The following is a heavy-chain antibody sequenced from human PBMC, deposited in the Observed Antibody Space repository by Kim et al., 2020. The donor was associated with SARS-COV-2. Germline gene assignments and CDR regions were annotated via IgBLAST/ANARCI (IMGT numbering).Heavy chain of an antibody. V-gene: IGHV1-69*01. CDR2: TT. Sequence: TTNYAQKSQGRVTNTADEPTSTAYMEMSSLRPEDTAVYYCARDRYGGVDYWGQGTLVTVSS. D-gene: IGHD4-17*01. CDR3: ARDRYGGVDY. J-gene: IGHJ4*02.